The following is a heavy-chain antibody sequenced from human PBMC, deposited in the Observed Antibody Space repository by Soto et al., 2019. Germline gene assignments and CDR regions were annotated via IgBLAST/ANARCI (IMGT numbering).Heavy chain of an antibody. CDR1: GGSVSSGSYS. V-gene: IGHV4-61*01. Sequence: SGTLSLTCTVSGGSVSSGSYSWSWIRQATGKGLEYIGYLYYSGRTNYNPSLKSRVTISVDTPKNQFSLKLTSVTAADTAIYYCARGQAFWTGYYRLPYYFDYWGQGTLVTVSS. CDR3: ARGQAFWTGYYRLPYYFDY. CDR2: LYYSGRT. J-gene: IGHJ4*02. D-gene: IGHD3-3*01.